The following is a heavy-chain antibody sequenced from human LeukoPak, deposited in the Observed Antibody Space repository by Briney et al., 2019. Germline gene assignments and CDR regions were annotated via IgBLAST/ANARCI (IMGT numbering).Heavy chain of an antibody. V-gene: IGHV1-2*02. D-gene: IGHD4-11*01. J-gene: IGHJ4*02. Sequence: ASVKVSRKASGYTFTGYYMHWVRQAPGQGLEWMGWIDPNSGGTNYAQKFQGRVTMTRDTSISTAYMELSRLRSDDTAVYYCARTLDYREVDYWGQGTLVTVSS. CDR2: IDPNSGGT. CDR3: ARTLDYREVDY. CDR1: GYTFTGYY.